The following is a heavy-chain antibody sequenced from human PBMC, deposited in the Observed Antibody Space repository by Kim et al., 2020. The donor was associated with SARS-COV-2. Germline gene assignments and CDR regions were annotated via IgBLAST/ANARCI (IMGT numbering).Heavy chain of an antibody. D-gene: IGHD6-19*01. J-gene: IGHJ6*02. V-gene: IGHV3-7*03. CDR1: DFAFDTHW. CDR2: IKQXAYXT. CDR3: ARGVAVAPHYYYHYGMDV. Sequence: GGSLRLSCEASDFAFDTHWMSWVRQAAGKGLEWVXXIKQXAYXTYXVDSVKGRFTLPRDNXXNLLYXQMSSLGAEDTAVYYCARGVAVAPHYYYHYGMDVWGXXXXVTVS.